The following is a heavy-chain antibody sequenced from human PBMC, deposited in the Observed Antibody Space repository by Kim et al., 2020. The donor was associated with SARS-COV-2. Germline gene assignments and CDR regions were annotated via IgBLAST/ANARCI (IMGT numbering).Heavy chain of an antibody. J-gene: IGHJ4*02. V-gene: IGHV3-9*01. D-gene: IGHD6-13*01. Sequence: IGYGDSVRDRFTISRDEAKNTLHLQMNSLKVEDTALYYCVKDDKAGSTDYWGQGTLVTVSS. CDR3: VKDDKAGSTDY. CDR2: I.